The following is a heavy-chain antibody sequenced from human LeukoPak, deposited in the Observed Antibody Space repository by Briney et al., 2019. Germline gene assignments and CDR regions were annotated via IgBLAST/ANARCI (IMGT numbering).Heavy chain of an antibody. CDR1: GFTFSSYW. V-gene: IGHV3-7*01. J-gene: IGHJ4*02. CDR2: IKQDGSEK. D-gene: IGHD3-10*01. CDR3: ARPGAYYYGSGSYSPPDY. Sequence: GGSLRPSCAASGFTFSSYWMSWVRQAPGKGLEWVANIKQDGSEKYYVDSVKGRFTISRDNAKNSLYLQMNSLRAEDTAVYYCARPGAYYYGSGSYSPPDYWGQGTLVTVSS.